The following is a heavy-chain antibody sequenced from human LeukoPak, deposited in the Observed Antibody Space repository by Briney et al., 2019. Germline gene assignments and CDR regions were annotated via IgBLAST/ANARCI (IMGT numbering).Heavy chain of an antibody. CDR2: INHSGST. J-gene: IGHJ4*02. D-gene: IGHD3-16*02. CDR1: GGSFSGYY. CDR3: ARGPLITFGGVIVGYFDY. Sequence: SETLSLTCAVYGGSFSGYYWSWIRQPPGKGLEWIGGINHSGSTNYNPSLRSRVTISVDTSKNQFSLKLSSVTAADTAVYYCARGPLITFGGVIVGYFDYWGQGTLVTVSS. V-gene: IGHV4-34*01.